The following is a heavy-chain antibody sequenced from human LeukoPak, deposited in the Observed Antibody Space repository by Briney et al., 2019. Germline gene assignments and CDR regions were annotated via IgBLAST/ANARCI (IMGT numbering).Heavy chain of an antibody. Sequence: GGSLRLSCAASGVTFTNYAMTWVRQAPGKGLEWVSGISISGGSTDYADSVRGRFTISRDNSKNTLYLQMNSLRAEDTAVYYCAKVPAGNKVEYWGQGTLVTVSS. V-gene: IGHV3-23*01. D-gene: IGHD6-19*01. CDR3: AKVPAGNKVEY. J-gene: IGHJ4*02. CDR1: GVTFTNYA. CDR2: ISISGGST.